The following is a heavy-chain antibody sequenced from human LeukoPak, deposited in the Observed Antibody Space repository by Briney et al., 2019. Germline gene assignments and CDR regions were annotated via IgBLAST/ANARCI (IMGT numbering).Heavy chain of an antibody. J-gene: IGHJ4*02. CDR1: GYSFTNYW. Sequence: GESLQISCQGSGYSFTNYWIGWVRQMPGKGLEWMGIIYPGDSDTRYSPSFQGQVTISADKSISTASLQWSSLKASDTAMYYCARLHLTASLAAVYFDYWGQGTLVTVSS. CDR3: ARLHLTASLAAVYFDY. V-gene: IGHV5-51*01. CDR2: IYPGDSDT. D-gene: IGHD2-21*02.